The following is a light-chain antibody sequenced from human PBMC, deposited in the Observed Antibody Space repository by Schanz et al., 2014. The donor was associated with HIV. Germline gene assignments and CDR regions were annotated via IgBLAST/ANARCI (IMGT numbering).Light chain of an antibody. CDR2: GVS. Sequence: EIVLTQSPGTLSLSPGERATLSCRASQSVSSSYLAWYQQKPGQAPRLLIYGVSIRATGIPVRFSGSGSGTDFTLTISRVEPEDYAVYYCQQYGSFFSFGGGTKVEI. CDR1: QSVSSSY. V-gene: IGKV3-20*01. J-gene: IGKJ4*01. CDR3: QQYGSFFS.